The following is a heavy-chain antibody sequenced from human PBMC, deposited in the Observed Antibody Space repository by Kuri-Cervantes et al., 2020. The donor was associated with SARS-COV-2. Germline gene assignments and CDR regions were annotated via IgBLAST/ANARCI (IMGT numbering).Heavy chain of an antibody. CDR2: INHSGST. CDR1: GGSFSGYY. J-gene: IGHJ6*03. CDR3: ARGREGVVPATILGLGYFLYFSMDV. Sequence: GSLRLSCAVYGGSFSGYYWSWIRQPPGKGLEWIGEINHSGSTNYNPSLSSRVTISVDMSKNQFSLRLSSVTAADTAMYYCARGREGVVPATILGLGYFLYFSMDVWGKGTSVTVSS. V-gene: IGHV4-34*01. D-gene: IGHD2-2*01.